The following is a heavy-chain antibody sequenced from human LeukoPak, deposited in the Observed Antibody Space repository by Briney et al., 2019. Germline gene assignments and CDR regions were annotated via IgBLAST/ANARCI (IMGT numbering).Heavy chain of an antibody. CDR3: ARDFVVVPAANRFDP. CDR1: GYTFTSYY. J-gene: IGHJ5*02. V-gene: IGHV1-46*01. CDR2: INPTGGST. Sequence: GASVKVSCKASGYTFTSYYMHWVRQAPGQGLEWMGLINPTGGSTGYAQKFQGRVTTTRDMSTSTDYMELSSLRSEDTAVYYCARDFVVVPAANRFDPWGQGTLVTVSS. D-gene: IGHD2-2*01.